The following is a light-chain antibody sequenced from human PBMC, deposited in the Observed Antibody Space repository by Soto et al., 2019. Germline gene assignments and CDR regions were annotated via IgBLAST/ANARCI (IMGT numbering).Light chain of an antibody. CDR2: DAF. CDR3: QQYGSSGT. J-gene: IGKJ1*01. V-gene: IGKV3-20*01. Sequence: EIVLTQSPATLSLSPGERATLSCRASQSVRSNLAWYQQKPGQAPRLLIYDAFTRATGIPARFSGSGSGTDFTLTISRLEPEDFAVYYCQQYGSSGTFGQGTKVDIK. CDR1: QSVRSN.